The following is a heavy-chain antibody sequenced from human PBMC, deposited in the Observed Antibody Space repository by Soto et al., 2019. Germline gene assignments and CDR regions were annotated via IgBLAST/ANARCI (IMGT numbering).Heavy chain of an antibody. CDR1: GYTFTSYG. CDR3: ARDNGGISDGMDV. CDR2: ISAYNGNT. Sequence: KVSCKASGYTFTSYGISWVRQAPGQGLEWMGWISAYNGNTNYAQKLQGRVTMTRNTSISTAYMELSSLRSEDTAVYYCARDNGGISDGMDVWGQGTTVTVSS. V-gene: IGHV1-18*01. D-gene: IGHD2-15*01. J-gene: IGHJ6*02.